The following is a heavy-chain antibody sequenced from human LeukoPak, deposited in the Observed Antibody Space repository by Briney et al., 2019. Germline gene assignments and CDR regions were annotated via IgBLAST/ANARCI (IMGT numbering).Heavy chain of an antibody. V-gene: IGHV3-23*01. D-gene: IGHD3-10*01. Sequence: GGSLRLSCAASGFTFSSYWMSWVRQAPGKGLEWVSAISGSGGSTYYADSVKGRFTISRDNSKNTLYLQMNSLGAEDTAVYYCARTGYGSGKYSYYYMDVWGKGTTVTVSS. J-gene: IGHJ6*03. CDR2: ISGSGGST. CDR3: ARTGYGSGKYSYYYMDV. CDR1: GFTFSSYW.